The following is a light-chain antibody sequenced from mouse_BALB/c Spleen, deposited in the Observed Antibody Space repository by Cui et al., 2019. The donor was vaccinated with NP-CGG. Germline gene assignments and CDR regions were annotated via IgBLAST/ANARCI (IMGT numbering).Light chain of an antibody. Sequence: HDAVTQEPAVTTSPPETVTLTCRSSTGAVTTSNYANWVQEKPDHLFTGLIGGTNNRTPGVPARFSGSLIGDKAALTITGAQTEDEAIYFCALWYSNHWVFGGGTKLTVL. J-gene: IGLJ1*01. CDR3: ALWYSNHWV. V-gene: IGLV1*01. CDR2: GTN. CDR1: TGAVTTSNY.